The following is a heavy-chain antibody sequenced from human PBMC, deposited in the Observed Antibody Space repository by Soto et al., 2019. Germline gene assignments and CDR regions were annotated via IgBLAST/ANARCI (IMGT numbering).Heavy chain of an antibody. Sequence: GGSLRLSCAASGFSFDDYAMHWVRQAPGKGLEWVSGINWSSSSKEYAASVKGRFTISRVNSRNSLYLQMNSLRPEDTALYYCAKDVRTTVTLPSAFDIWGQGTMVTVSS. V-gene: IGHV3-9*01. CDR2: INWSSSSK. D-gene: IGHD4-17*01. J-gene: IGHJ3*02. CDR1: GFSFDDYA. CDR3: AKDVRTTVTLPSAFDI.